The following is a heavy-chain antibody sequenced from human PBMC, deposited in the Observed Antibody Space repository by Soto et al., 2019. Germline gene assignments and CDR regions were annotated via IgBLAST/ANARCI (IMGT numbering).Heavy chain of an antibody. CDR1: GFTFSSYA. D-gene: IGHD3-22*01. J-gene: IGHJ4*02. Sequence: GGSLRLSCAASGFTFSSYAMNWVRQAPGKGLEWVSSISSSSTYIYYADSVKGRFTISRDNAKNSLYLQMNSLRAEDTAVYYCARPLHYYDGSGYSAYWRQGTLVTVSS. V-gene: IGHV3-21*01. CDR2: ISSSSTYI. CDR3: ARPLHYYDGSGYSAY.